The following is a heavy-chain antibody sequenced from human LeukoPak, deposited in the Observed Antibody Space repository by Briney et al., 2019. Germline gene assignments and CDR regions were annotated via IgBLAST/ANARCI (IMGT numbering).Heavy chain of an antibody. D-gene: IGHD3-3*01. V-gene: IGHV4-39*07. CDR1: GGSISSGGYY. J-gene: IGHJ6*02. Sequence: PSETLSLTCTVSGGSISSGGYYWSWIRQPPGKGLEWIGEINHSGSTNYNPSLKSRVTISVDTSKNQFSLKLSSVTAADTAVYYCARDLQYYDFWSGYPLVGYYYGMDVWGQGTTVTVSS. CDR3: ARDLQYYDFWSGYPLVGYYYGMDV. CDR2: INHSGST.